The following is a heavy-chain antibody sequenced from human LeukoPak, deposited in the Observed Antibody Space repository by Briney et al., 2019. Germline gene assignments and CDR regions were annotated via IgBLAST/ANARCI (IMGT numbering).Heavy chain of an antibody. CDR2: SDSDGST. CDR3: ARGPPYDSRSDYFDY. J-gene: IGHJ4*02. V-gene: IGHV3-23*01. Sequence: GGSLRLSCAASGFTFSTYAMSWVRQAPGKGLEWVSISDSDGSTYYADSVKGRFTISRDHSKNSLYLQMNSLRDEDTAVYYCARGPPYDSRSDYFDYWGQGTLVTVSS. CDR1: GFTFSTYA. D-gene: IGHD3-10*01.